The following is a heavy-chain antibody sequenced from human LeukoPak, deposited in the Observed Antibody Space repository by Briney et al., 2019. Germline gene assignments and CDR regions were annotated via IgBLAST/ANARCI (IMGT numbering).Heavy chain of an antibody. CDR3: ASTDPSYYDILTGYPFDAFDI. Sequence: GSSVKVSCKASGGTFSSYAISWVRQAPGQGLEWMGRIIPILGIANYAQKFQVRVTITADKSTSTAYMELSSLRSEDTAVYYCASTDPSYYDILTGYPFDAFDIWGQGTMVTVSS. J-gene: IGHJ3*02. D-gene: IGHD3-9*01. CDR2: IIPILGIA. CDR1: GGTFSSYA. V-gene: IGHV1-69*04.